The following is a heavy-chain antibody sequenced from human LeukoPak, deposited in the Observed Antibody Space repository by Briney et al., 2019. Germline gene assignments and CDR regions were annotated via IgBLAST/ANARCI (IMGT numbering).Heavy chain of an antibody. Sequence: SETLSLTCTVSGGSISSYYWSWIRQPPGKGLEWIGYIYYSGSTNYNPSLKSRVTISVDTSKNQFSLKLSSVTAADTAVYYCAGGEGDGYNYGYFDLWGRGTLVTVSS. V-gene: IGHV4-59*01. CDR3: AGGEGDGYNYGYFDL. CDR2: IYYSGST. J-gene: IGHJ2*01. D-gene: IGHD5-24*01. CDR1: GGSISSYY.